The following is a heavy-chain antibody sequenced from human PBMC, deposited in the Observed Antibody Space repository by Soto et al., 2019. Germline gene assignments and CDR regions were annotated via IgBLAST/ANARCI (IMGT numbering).Heavy chain of an antibody. D-gene: IGHD6-6*01. CDR2: ISQSGNT. J-gene: IGHJ4*02. Sequence: SETPSLTCSIYSGSFSGYYWSWIRQPPGKGLEWIGEISQSGNTNYSPSLKSRVSISIDTSKKQFSLNLASVSAADTAVYYCARAPKVSGSSQTRPDFWGQGTLVTVSS. CDR3: ARAPKVSGSSQTRPDF. CDR1: SGSFSGYY. V-gene: IGHV4-34*01.